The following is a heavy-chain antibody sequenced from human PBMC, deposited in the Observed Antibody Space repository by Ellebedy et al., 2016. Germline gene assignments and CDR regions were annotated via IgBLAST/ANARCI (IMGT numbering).Heavy chain of an antibody. CDR3: RQGHYADY. CDR1: GFPFSTFF. V-gene: IGHV3-23*01. Sequence: GGSLRLXXGASGFPFSTFFMTWVRQAPGKGLEWVSTISGSEDSAYYADSVKGRFTISRDNSRNTLFLQMNNLRGEDTAVYYCRQGHYADYWGQGTLVTVSS. J-gene: IGHJ4*02. D-gene: IGHD2-2*01. CDR2: ISGSEDSA.